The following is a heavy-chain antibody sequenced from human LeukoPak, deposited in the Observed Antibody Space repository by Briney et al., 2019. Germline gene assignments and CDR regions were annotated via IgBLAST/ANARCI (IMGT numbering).Heavy chain of an antibody. D-gene: IGHD6-19*01. J-gene: IGHJ5*02. Sequence: SQTLSLTCTVSGGSISSGDYYWSWIRQPPGKGLEWIGYNYYSGSTYYNPSLKSRVTISVDTSKNQFSLKLSSVTAADTAVYYCASIAVAGGWFDPWGQGTLVTVSS. CDR3: ASIAVAGGWFDP. CDR2: NYYSGST. CDR1: GGSISSGDYY. V-gene: IGHV4-30-4*01.